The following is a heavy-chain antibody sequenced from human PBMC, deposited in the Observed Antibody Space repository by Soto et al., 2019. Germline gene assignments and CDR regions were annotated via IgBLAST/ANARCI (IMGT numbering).Heavy chain of an antibody. CDR2: INPSGGST. CDR3: ARLEMGQSE. V-gene: IGHV1-46*01. CDR1: GGTFSSYA. Sequence: ASVKVSCKASGGTFSSYAISWVRQAPGQGLEWMGIINPSGGSTSYAQKFQGRVTMTRDTSTSTVYMELSSLRSEDTAVYYCARLEMGQSEWGQGTLVTVSS. J-gene: IGHJ4*02.